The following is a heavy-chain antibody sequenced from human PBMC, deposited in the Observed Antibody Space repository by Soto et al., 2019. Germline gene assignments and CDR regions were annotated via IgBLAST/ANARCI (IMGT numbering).Heavy chain of an antibody. V-gene: IGHV1-2*04. CDR1: GYTFTGYY. Sequence: VKVSCKASGYTFTGYYMHWVRQAPGQGLEWMGWINPNSGGTNYAQKFQGWVTMTRDTSISTAYMELSRLRSDDTAVYYCARALAYYDFWSGYYTTHNWFDPWGQGTLVTVSS. CDR2: INPNSGGT. CDR3: ARALAYYDFWSGYYTTHNWFDP. D-gene: IGHD3-3*01. J-gene: IGHJ5*02.